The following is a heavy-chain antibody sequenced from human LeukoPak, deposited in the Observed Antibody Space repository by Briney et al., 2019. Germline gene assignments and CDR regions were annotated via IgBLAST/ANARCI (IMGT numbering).Heavy chain of an antibody. D-gene: IGHD4-17*01. CDR2: ISYDGTNK. CDR3: AKDASPTVTTAYWYFDL. J-gene: IGHJ2*01. Sequence: GGSLRLSCAASGFTFSSYGMHWVRQAPGKGLEWVAVISYDGTNKYYADSVKGRFTISRDNSKNTLYLQMNSLRAEDTAVYYCAKDASPTVTTAYWYFDLWGRGTPVTVSS. CDR1: GFTFSSYG. V-gene: IGHV3-30*18.